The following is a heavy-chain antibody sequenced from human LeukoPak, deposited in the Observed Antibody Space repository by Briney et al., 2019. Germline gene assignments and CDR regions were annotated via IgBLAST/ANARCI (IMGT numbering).Heavy chain of an antibody. Sequence: GGSLRLSCAASGFTVSSNYMSWVRQAPGKGLEWVSVIYSGGSTYYADSVKGRFTISRDSSKNTLYLQMNSLRAEDTAVYYCASTFYGDSPPYWGQGTLVTVSS. J-gene: IGHJ4*02. D-gene: IGHD4-17*01. CDR3: ASTFYGDSPPY. CDR2: IYSGGST. CDR1: GFTVSSNY. V-gene: IGHV3-66*01.